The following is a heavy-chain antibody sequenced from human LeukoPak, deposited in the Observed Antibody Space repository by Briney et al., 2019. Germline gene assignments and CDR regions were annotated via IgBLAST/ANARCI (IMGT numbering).Heavy chain of an antibody. V-gene: IGHV4-31*03. CDR1: GGSISSGGYY. Sequence: PSQTLSLTCTVSGGSISSGGYYWSWIRQHPGKGLEWIGYIYYSGSTYYNPSLKNRVTISVDTSKNQFSLKLSSVTAADTAVYYCARGRGSSGYYFDYFDYWGQGTLVTVSS. J-gene: IGHJ4*02. CDR2: IYYSGST. CDR3: ARGRGSSGYYFDYFDY. D-gene: IGHD3-22*01.